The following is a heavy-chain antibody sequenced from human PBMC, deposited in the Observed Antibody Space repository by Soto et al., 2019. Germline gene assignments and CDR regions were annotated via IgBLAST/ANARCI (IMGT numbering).Heavy chain of an antibody. Sequence: EVQLMESGGGSVQPGGSLRLSCAASGFGFSAYWMHWVRQAPGEGLVWVSHTNHDGSSTTYADSVKGRFTISRDNAKNTLYLQMNSLRAEDSAVYYCAKVRAATAARPWFDYWGQGALLTVSS. V-gene: IGHV3-74*01. CDR1: GFGFSAYW. D-gene: IGHD6-6*01. CDR2: TNHDGSST. CDR3: AKVRAATAARPWFDY. J-gene: IGHJ4*02.